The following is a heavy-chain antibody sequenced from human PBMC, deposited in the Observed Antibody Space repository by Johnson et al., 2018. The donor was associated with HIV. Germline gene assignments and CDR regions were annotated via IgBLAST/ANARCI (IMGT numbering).Heavy chain of an antibody. D-gene: IGHD4-17*01. V-gene: IGHV3-13*01. CDR1: GFTFSSYD. J-gene: IGHJ3*02. CDR3: ARDNGEDAFEI. CDR2: IGTAGDT. Sequence: EVQVVESGGGLVQPGGSLRLSCAASGFTFSSYDMHWVRQATGKGLEWVSAIGTAGDTYYPGSVKGRFTISRENAKNSLYLQMNSLRAGDTAVYYCARDNGEDAFEIWGQGTMVTVSS.